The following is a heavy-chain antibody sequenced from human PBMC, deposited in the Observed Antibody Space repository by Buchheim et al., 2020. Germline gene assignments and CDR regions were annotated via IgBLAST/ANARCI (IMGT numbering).Heavy chain of an antibody. V-gene: IGHV3-48*03. J-gene: IGHJ5*02. D-gene: IGHD3-3*01. Sequence: EVQLVESGGGLVQPGGSLRLSCAASGFTFSSYEMNWVRQAPGKGLEWVSYISSSGSTIYYADSVKGRFTISRGNAKNPLHLQMNSLRAEDTAVYYCARDVSRITIFGVVINWFDPWGQGTL. CDR2: ISSSGSTI. CDR1: GFTFSSYE. CDR3: ARDVSRITIFGVVINWFDP.